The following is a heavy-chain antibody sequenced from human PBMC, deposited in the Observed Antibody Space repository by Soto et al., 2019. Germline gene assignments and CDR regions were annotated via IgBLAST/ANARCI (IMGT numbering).Heavy chain of an antibody. V-gene: IGHV3-30*18. J-gene: IGHJ5*01. CDR1: GFTFSSYA. CDR3: AKLGDAVSGYFDF. CDR2: VSFDGSHK. Sequence: QVQLVQSGGGVVQPGGSLRLSCAASGFTFSSYAIHWVRQAPGKGLEWVADVSFDGSHKTYAVSVRGRFTISRDNSKKTVYLQMNSLRAEDMALYYCAKLGDAVSGYFDFWGQGTQVAVSS. D-gene: IGHD3-3*01.